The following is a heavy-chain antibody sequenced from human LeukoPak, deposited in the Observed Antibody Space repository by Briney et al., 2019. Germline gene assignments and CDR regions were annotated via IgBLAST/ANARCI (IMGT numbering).Heavy chain of an antibody. CDR2: IYPGDFDT. Sequence: GESLKISCKGSGYSFTSYWIGWVRQMPGKGLEWMGIIYPGDFDTRYSPSFQDQVTISDDTSISTDYLQWSSLKASDTAMYYCARLVIPLVTTVSDYYYYYRDVWGKGTTVTVSS. J-gene: IGHJ6*03. CDR1: GYSFTSYW. D-gene: IGHD4-11*01. V-gene: IGHV5-51*01. CDR3: ARLVIPLVTTVSDYYYYYRDV.